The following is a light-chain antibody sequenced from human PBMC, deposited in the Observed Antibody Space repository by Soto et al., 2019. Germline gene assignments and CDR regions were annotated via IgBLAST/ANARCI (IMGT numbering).Light chain of an antibody. Sequence: ILRTPSPSTLCVSPTEIAITSFRASENVTSNVAWWYQQKPGQTPRRLIFGAYTRASGIPGRFSGSGSGTEFTLTISSLQPDDFATYYCQQYKSYSFGQGTKVDIK. CDR1: ENVTSN. V-gene: IGKV3-15*01. CDR2: GAY. CDR3: QQYKSYS. J-gene: IGKJ1*01.